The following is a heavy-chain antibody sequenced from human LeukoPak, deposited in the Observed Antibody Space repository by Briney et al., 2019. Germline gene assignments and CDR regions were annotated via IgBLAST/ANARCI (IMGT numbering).Heavy chain of an antibody. Sequence: GGSLRLSCAASGFTFSNYWMTWVRQAPGKGLEWVANIKPDESEKYYVGSVKGRFTISRDNAKNTLYLQMSGLRVEDTAVYHCASDSPYYGMDVWGQGTTVTVSS. CDR1: GFTFSNYW. V-gene: IGHV3-7*01. CDR3: ASDSPYYGMDV. CDR2: IKPDESEK. J-gene: IGHJ6*02.